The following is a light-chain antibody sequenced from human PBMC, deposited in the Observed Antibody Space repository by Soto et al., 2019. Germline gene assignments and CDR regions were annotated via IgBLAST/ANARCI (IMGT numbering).Light chain of an antibody. CDR1: NSNIGRNT. CDR2: SDN. Sequence: QSVLTQPPSASGTPGQRVTISCSGSNSNIGRNTVNWYQQFPGAAPNLLIHSDNERPSGVPDRFSGSRSGSSASLAISGLQSEDEADYYCAAWDERPNVQVFGGGTKVTVL. J-gene: IGLJ3*02. V-gene: IGLV1-44*01. CDR3: AAWDERPNVQV.